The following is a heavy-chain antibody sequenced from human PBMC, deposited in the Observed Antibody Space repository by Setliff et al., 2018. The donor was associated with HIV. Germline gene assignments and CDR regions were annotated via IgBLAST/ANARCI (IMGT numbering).Heavy chain of an antibody. V-gene: IGHV4-4*09. J-gene: IGHJ6*03. Sequence: PSETLSLTCPVSGDSTSSYYWSWIRQPPGKGLEWIGYIYTTGSTNYNPSLKSRVTISLDTSKNQLSLKLSSVTAADTAVYYCARGVAAAGMLMGVWGKGTTVTVSS. CDR2: IYTTGST. CDR3: ARGVAAAGMLMGV. CDR1: GDSTSSYY. D-gene: IGHD6-13*01.